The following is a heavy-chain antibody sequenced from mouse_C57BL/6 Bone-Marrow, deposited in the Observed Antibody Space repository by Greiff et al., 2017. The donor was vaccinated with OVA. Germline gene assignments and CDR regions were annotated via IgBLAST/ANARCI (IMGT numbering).Heavy chain of an antibody. D-gene: IGHD1-1*01. CDR2: IYPRSGNT. J-gene: IGHJ2*01. V-gene: IGHV1-81*01. Sequence: QVQLQQSGAELARPVASVKLSCKASGYTFTSYGISWVKQRTGQGLEWIGEIYPRSGNTYYNEKFKGKATLTADKSSSTAYMELRSLTSEDSAVYFCARLGVITTVVADYWGQGTTLTVSS. CDR1: GYTFTSYG. CDR3: ARLGVITTVVADY.